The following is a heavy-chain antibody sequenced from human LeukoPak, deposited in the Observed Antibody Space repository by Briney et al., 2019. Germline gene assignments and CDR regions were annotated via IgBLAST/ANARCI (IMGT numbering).Heavy chain of an antibody. J-gene: IGHJ4*02. D-gene: IGHD1-26*01. CDR2: IYTSGST. V-gene: IGHV4-4*07. CDR3: ARENSGSYREFDY. CDR1: AGSISRYY. Sequence: PSETLSLTCTVSAGSISRYYWSWIRQPAGKGLEWIGRIYTSGSTNYNASLKSRVSMSVDTSKNQYSLKLSSVTAADTAVFYCARENSGSYREFDYWGQGTLVPVSS.